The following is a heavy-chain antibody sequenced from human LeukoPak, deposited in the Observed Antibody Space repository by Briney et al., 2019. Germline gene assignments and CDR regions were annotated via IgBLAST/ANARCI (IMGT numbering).Heavy chain of an antibody. Sequence: ETSETLSLTCTVSGGSISSYYWSWIRQPPGKGLEWIGYIYYSGSTNYNPSLKSRVTISVDTYKNQFSLKLTSVTAADTAVYYCARDPGVSTTDWGQGTLVTVSS. D-gene: IGHD5/OR15-5a*01. CDR2: IYYSGST. CDR3: ARDPGVSTTD. J-gene: IGHJ4*02. CDR1: GGSISSYY. V-gene: IGHV4-59*12.